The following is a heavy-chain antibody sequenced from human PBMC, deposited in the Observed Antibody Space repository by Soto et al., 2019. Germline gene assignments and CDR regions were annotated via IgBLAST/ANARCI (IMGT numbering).Heavy chain of an antibody. Sequence: QLQLQESGPGLVKPSETLSLTCTVSGGSISSSSYYWGWIRQPPGKGLEWIGSIYYSGSTYYNPSLKSRVTISVDTSKNQFSLKLSSVTAADTAVYYCARHFVKGSGINMGHFDYWGQGTLVTVSS. J-gene: IGHJ4*02. D-gene: IGHD2-21*01. CDR2: IYYSGST. V-gene: IGHV4-39*01. CDR1: GGSISSSSYY. CDR3: ARHFVKGSGINMGHFDY.